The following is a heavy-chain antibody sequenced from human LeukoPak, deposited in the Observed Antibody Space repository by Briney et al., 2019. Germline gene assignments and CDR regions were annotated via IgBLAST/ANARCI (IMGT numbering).Heavy chain of an antibody. V-gene: IGHV4-38-2*01. J-gene: IGHJ4*02. CDR3: ARGDFWSGYRIIDY. D-gene: IGHD3-3*01. CDR2: IKRSWGT. CDR1: GFSISSGSW. Sequence: SVTLSLTCAVCGFSISSGSWWGWIRGPPGEGLEWIGSIKRSWGTYYNPSLKSRAAIPVNTSKNQFSLKLSSVTAADTAVYYCARGDFWSGYRIIDYWGQGTLVTVSS.